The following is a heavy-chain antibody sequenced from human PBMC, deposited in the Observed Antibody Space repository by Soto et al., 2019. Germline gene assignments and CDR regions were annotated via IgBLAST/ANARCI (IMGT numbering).Heavy chain of an antibody. Sequence: ASVKVSCKASGYTFTSYAMHWVRQAPGQGLEWMGWINAGNGNTKYSQKFQGRVTITRDTSASTAYMELSSLRSEDTAVYYCARGIVVVPAAMVDYWGQGTLVTVS. D-gene: IGHD2-2*01. J-gene: IGHJ4*02. CDR3: ARGIVVVPAAMVDY. V-gene: IGHV1-3*01. CDR1: GYTFTSYA. CDR2: INAGNGNT.